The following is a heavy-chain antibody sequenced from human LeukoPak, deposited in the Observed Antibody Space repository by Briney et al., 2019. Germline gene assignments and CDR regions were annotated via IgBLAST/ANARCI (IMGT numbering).Heavy chain of an antibody. D-gene: IGHD1-26*01. CDR1: GFTFSNYH. Sequence: GGSLRLSCAASGFTFSNYHMNWVRQTPGKGLEWISYINSGSTTIYYADSVKGRFTISRDNAKNSVYLQMNSLRAEDTAVYFCARTASGSFSNWGQGTLVTVSS. CDR3: ARTASGSFSN. V-gene: IGHV3-48*04. CDR2: INSGSTTI. J-gene: IGHJ4*02.